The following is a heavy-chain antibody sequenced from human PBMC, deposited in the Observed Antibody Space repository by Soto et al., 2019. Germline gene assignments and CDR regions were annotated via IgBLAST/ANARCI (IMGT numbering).Heavy chain of an antibody. CDR1: GYSFTNND. Sequence: ASVKVSCRASGYSFTNNDVGWVRQATGQGLEWMGWMNPGIGDTGYAQKFQGRVTMTRDISIATAYMELSSLRSDDTAIYYCARMETFGSLNWFDPWGQGPMVTVSS. CDR3: ARMETFGSLNWFDP. J-gene: IGHJ5*02. CDR2: MNPGIGDT. D-gene: IGHD3-16*01. V-gene: IGHV1-8*01.